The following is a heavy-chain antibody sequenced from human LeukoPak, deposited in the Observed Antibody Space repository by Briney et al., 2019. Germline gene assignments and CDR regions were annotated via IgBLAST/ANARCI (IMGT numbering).Heavy chain of an antibody. Sequence: LAGGSLRLSCEASGFTFIGYGMHWVRQAPGKGLQWLSVIGGDGTTYYADSVKGRFTVSRDNSENTLYLQMNSLRAEDTAVYYCAKGPYGLGIYYGMDVWGQGTTVTV. J-gene: IGHJ6*02. CDR3: AKGPYGLGIYYGMDV. CDR2: IGGDGTT. V-gene: IGHV3-23*01. D-gene: IGHD3-10*01. CDR1: GFTFIGYG.